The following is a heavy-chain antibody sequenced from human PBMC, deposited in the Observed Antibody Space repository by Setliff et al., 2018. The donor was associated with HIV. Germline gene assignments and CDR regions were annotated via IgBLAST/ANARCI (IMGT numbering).Heavy chain of an antibody. CDR3: ARHDGLRSVHGAFDI. V-gene: IGHV1-18*01. Sequence: ASVKVSCKASDYTFTSHGISWVRQAPGQGLEWMGWISTYNDNTNYAQKLQGRVTMTTETSTSTAYMELRSLRTDDTAVYYCARHDGLRSVHGAFDIWGQGTMVTVSS. CDR1: DYTFTSHG. D-gene: IGHD4-17*01. CDR2: ISTYNDNT. J-gene: IGHJ3*02.